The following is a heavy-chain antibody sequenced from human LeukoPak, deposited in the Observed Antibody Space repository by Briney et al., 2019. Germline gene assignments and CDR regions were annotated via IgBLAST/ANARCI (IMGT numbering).Heavy chain of an antibody. CDR1: GSSINNNF. Sequence: SETLSLTCTVSGSSINNNFWTWIRQPPGKGLKWIGYIYSGGSANYNPSLKSRVIISGDTSKNQISLRLTSVTAADTAMYFCARHRDYYDTWGHGTLVTVSS. D-gene: IGHD3-22*01. CDR2: IYSGGSA. J-gene: IGHJ4*01. V-gene: IGHV4-59*08. CDR3: ARHRDYYDT.